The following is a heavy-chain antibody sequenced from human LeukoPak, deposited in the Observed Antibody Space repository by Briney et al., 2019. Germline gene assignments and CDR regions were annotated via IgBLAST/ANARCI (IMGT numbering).Heavy chain of an antibody. Sequence: ASVKVSCKASRYTFTRYDINRVRQATVQGLEWMGWMNPNSGNTHYTQKCQGRVTITRNTSISTAYMELSSLRSEDTAMYYCAREFGYGSGSSYYYYYYMDVWGKGTTVTVSS. J-gene: IGHJ6*03. D-gene: IGHD3-10*01. V-gene: IGHV1-8*03. CDR3: AREFGYGSGSSYYYYYYMDV. CDR1: RYTFTRYD. CDR2: MNPNSGNT.